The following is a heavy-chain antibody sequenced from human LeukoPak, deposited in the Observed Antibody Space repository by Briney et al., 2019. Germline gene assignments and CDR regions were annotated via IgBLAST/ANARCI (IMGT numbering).Heavy chain of an antibody. CDR2: IYYSGST. D-gene: IGHD3-3*01. J-gene: IGHJ5*02. CDR1: GGSISSGDYY. V-gene: IGHV4-30-4*08. CDR3: ARANYDFWSGHYIPFDP. Sequence: PSETLSLTCTVSGGSISSGDYYWSWIRQPPGKGLEWIGYIYYSGSTYYNPSLKSRVTISVDTSKNQFSLKLSSVTAADTAVYYCARANYDFWSGHYIPFDPWGQGTLVTVSS.